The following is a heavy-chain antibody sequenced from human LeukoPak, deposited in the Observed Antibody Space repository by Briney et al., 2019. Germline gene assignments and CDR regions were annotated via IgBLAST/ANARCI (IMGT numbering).Heavy chain of an antibody. CDR3: AKTTYYDFWSGYLFDY. D-gene: IGHD3-3*01. J-gene: IGHJ4*02. Sequence: PGGSLRLSCTASGFTFRSHSMIWVRQAPGKGLEWISYISGSSGTIYYADSVKGRFIISRDNDKNSLYLQMNSLRAEDTAVYYCAKTTYYDFWSGYLFDYWGQGTLVTVSS. V-gene: IGHV3-48*01. CDR1: GFTFRSHS. CDR2: ISGSSGTI.